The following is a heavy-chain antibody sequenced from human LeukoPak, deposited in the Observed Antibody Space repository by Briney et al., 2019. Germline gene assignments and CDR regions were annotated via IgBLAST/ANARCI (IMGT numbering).Heavy chain of an antibody. V-gene: IGHV3-73*01. CDR2: IRSKANSYAT. CDR3: AKSEEDAWSDAFDI. D-gene: IGHD2-15*01. Sequence: GGSLRLSCAASGFTFSGSAMHWVRQASGKGLEWVGRIRSKANSYATAYAASVKGRFTISRDDSKNTAYLQMNSLKTEDTAVYYCAKSEEDAWSDAFDIWGQGTMVTVSS. CDR1: GFTFSGSA. J-gene: IGHJ3*02.